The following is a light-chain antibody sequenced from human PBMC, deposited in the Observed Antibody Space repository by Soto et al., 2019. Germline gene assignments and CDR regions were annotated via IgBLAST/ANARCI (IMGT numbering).Light chain of an antibody. CDR2: GAS. V-gene: IGKV3-20*01. Sequence: EIVLTQSPGTLSLSPGERATLSCRASQSVSSSYLARYQQKPGQAPRLLIYGASSRATGIPDRFSGSGSGTDFTLTSSRLEPEDVAVYYCQQYGISPMYTFGQGTKLEI. CDR1: QSVSSSY. CDR3: QQYGISPMYT. J-gene: IGKJ2*01.